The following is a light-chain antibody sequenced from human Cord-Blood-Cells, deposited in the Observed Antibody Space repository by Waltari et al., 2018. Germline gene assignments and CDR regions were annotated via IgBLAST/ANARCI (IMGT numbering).Light chain of an antibody. CDR2: DVS. CDR3: SSYTSSSV. J-gene: IGLJ2*01. CDR1: SXXXGGXXX. Sequence: QSALTQPASVSGSPGQSLXXSCTGTSXXXGGXXXVSWYQQPPGKAPKLMIYDVSKRPSGVSNRFSGSKSGNTASLTISGLQAEDEADYYCSSYTSSSVFGGGTKLTVL. V-gene: IGLV2-14*01.